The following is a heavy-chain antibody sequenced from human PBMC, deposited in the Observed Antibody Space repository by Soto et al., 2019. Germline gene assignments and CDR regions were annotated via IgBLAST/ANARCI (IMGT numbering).Heavy chain of an antibody. D-gene: IGHD3-3*01. CDR1: SGSISRSNW. V-gene: IGHV4-4*02. CDR2: IYHSGST. Sequence: SETLSLTCAVSSGSISRSNWWSWVRQPPGKGLEWIGEIYHSGSTNYNPSLKSRVTISVDKSKNQFSLKLSSVTAADTAVYYCARQRITIFGVVSPPGRTYYYYMDVWGKGTTVTVSS. J-gene: IGHJ6*03. CDR3: ARQRITIFGVVSPPGRTYYYYMDV.